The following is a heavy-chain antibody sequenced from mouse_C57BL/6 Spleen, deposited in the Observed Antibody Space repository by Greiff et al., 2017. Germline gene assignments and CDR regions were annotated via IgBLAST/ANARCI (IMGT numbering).Heavy chain of an antibody. CDR2: IWSGGST. J-gene: IGHJ4*01. D-gene: IGHD2-5*01. Sequence: QVQLQQSGPGLVQPSQSLSITCTVSGFSLTSYGVHWVRQSPGKGLEWLGVIWSGGSTDYNAAFISRLSISKDNSKSQVFFKMNSLQADDTAIYDGAGPAYYSNDYAKDYWGQGTSVTVSS. CDR1: GFSLTSYG. CDR3: AGPAYYSNDYAKDY. V-gene: IGHV2-2*01.